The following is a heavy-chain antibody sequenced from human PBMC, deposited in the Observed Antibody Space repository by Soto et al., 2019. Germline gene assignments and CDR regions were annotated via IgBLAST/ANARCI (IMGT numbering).Heavy chain of an antibody. CDR2: ISGSGGST. Sequence: EVQLLESGGGLVQPGGSLRLSCAASGFTFSSYAMSWVRQAPGKGLEWVSAISGSGGSTYYADSVKGRFTISRDNSKNTLYLQMNSLRAEDTAVYYCVRGSKDSYPGSRIFDFWGRGTLVTVSS. CDR3: VRGSKDSYPGSRIFDF. J-gene: IGHJ4*02. CDR1: GFTFSSYA. D-gene: IGHD3-10*01. V-gene: IGHV3-23*01.